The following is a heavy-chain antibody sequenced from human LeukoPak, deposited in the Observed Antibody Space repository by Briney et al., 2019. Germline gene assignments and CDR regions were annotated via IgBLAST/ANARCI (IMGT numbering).Heavy chain of an antibody. D-gene: IGHD3-10*01. CDR3: AKDLITMVRGVERASWDY. CDR1: GFTFSRYA. Sequence: HTGGSLRLSCAASGFTFSRYAMSWVRQAPGKGLEWVSAISGSGGSTYYADSVKGRFTIPRDNSKNTLYLQMNSLRAEDTAVYYCAKDLITMVRGVERASWDYWGQGTLVTVSS. J-gene: IGHJ4*02. CDR2: ISGSGGST. V-gene: IGHV3-23*01.